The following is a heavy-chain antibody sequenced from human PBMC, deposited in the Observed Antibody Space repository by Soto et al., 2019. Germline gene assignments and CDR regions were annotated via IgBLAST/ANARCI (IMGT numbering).Heavy chain of an antibody. CDR1: GYTFTSYS. CDR2: INPSDGST. J-gene: IGHJ4*02. Sequence: QVQLVQSGAEVKKPGASVKVSCKASGYTFTSYSMHWVRQAPGQGLEWMGIINPSDGSTDYAQKFQGSVAMPRDTSTNTVYMELSSLRSEATAVYYCARDRDGGYYFDYWGQGTLVTVSS. CDR3: ARDRDGGYYFDY. V-gene: IGHV1-46*01. D-gene: IGHD4-17*01.